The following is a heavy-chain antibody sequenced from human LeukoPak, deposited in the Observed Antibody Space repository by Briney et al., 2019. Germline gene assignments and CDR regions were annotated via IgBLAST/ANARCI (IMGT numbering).Heavy chain of an antibody. CDR3: ARTPHAWDGAFDI. CDR2: ISYDGSNK. CDR1: GFTFSSYA. Sequence: GSLRLSCAASGFTFSSYAMHWVRPAPGKGLEWVAVISYDGSNKYYADSVKGRFTISRDNSKNTLYLQMNSLRAEDTAVYYCARTPHAWDGAFDIWGQGTMVTVSS. J-gene: IGHJ3*02. D-gene: IGHD1-26*01. V-gene: IGHV3-30*01.